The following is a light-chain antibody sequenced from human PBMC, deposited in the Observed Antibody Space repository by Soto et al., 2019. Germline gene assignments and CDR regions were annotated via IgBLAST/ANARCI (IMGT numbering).Light chain of an antibody. CDR3: QQRNSWPWT. CDR2: GAS. Sequence: DIVLTQSPGTLSLSPGQRATLSCRASQSISSSFLAWYQQKPGQAPGLLIYGASSRATGIPDRFSGSGSGTDFTLTISRLEPEDFAVYYCQQRNSWPWTFGQGTKVDIK. J-gene: IGKJ1*01. V-gene: IGKV3D-20*02. CDR1: QSISSSF.